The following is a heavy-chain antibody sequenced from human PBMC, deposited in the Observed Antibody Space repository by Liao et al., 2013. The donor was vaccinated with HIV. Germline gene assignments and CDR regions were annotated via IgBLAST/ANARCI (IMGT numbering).Heavy chain of an antibody. V-gene: IGHV4-34*01. D-gene: IGHD3-3*01. Sequence: QVQLVQWGAGLVKPSETLSLTCAVYGESLSGYYWAWIRQPPGKGLEWIGSLYYSGSTFHNPSLKSRLTISADTYKGQFSLNLSSVTSADTAVYYCARVRRSYRARWSGPMDVWGEGTTVTVSS. J-gene: IGHJ6*03. CDR1: GESLSGYY. CDR3: ARVRRSYRARWSGPMDV. CDR2: LYYSGST.